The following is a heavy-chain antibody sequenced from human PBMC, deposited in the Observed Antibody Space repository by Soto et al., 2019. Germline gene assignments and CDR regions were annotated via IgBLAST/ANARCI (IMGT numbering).Heavy chain of an antibody. Sequence: AASVKVSCKASGYTFTSYGISWVRQAPGQGLEWMGWISAYNGNTNYAQKLQGRVTMTTDTSTSTAYMELRSLRSDDTAVYYCAREVPNYYDSSGYRYWGQGTLVTVSS. CDR3: AREVPNYYDSSGYRY. CDR1: GYTFTSYG. J-gene: IGHJ4*02. CDR2: ISAYNGNT. V-gene: IGHV1-18*01. D-gene: IGHD3-22*01.